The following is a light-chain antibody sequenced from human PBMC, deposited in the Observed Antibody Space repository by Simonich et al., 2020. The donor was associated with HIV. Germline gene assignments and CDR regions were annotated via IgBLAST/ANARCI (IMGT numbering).Light chain of an antibody. CDR3: MQALQTPPT. CDR1: QSLLHSNGYNY. V-gene: IGKV2-28*01. J-gene: IGKJ4*01. Sequence: DIVMTQTPLSLPVTPGEPASISCRSSQSLLHSNGYNYLDCHLQKPGQSPQLLIYLGSHRAYVGPDRFSGSGSGTDFPLKISRVEAEDVGVYYCMQALQTPPTFGGGAKVEIK. CDR2: LGS.